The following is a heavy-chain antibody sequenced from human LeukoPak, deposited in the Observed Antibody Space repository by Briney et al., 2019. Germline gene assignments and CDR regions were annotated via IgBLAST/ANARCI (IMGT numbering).Heavy chain of an antibody. Sequence: GGSLRLSCAASGFIFSSYGMSWVRQAPGKGLEWVSHISNSGGSTYYADSVKGRFTISRDNSKNTLYLQMNSLRADDTALYYCATTYGSGSNYYWGQGILVTVSS. D-gene: IGHD3-10*01. CDR3: ATTYGSGSNYY. CDR2: ISNSGGST. CDR1: GFIFSSYG. J-gene: IGHJ4*02. V-gene: IGHV3-23*01.